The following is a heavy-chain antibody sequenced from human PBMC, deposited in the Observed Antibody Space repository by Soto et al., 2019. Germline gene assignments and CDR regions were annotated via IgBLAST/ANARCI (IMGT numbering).Heavy chain of an antibody. CDR2: ITYDGSDK. Sequence: GGSLRLSFAASGFTFSTYGMPWVRQAPGKGLEWVALITYDGSDKYSAGSVKGRFTISRDNSKNTLYLQMNSLRAEDTAIYYCAKDLNYYDTSGYLEGNDYWGQGTLVTVSS. J-gene: IGHJ4*02. CDR3: AKDLNYYDTSGYLEGNDY. CDR1: GFTFSTYG. D-gene: IGHD3-22*01. V-gene: IGHV3-30*18.